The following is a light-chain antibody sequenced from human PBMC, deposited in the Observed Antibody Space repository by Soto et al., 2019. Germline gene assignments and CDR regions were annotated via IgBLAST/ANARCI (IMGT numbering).Light chain of an antibody. CDR1: QSVISSY. CDR3: QQYFEWPPMT. J-gene: IGKJ5*01. V-gene: IGKV3-20*01. Sequence: EIVLTQSPGTLSLSPGEIATLSFRASQSVISSYLAWYQQKPGQAPRLLIYGASSRATGIPDRFSGSGSGTEFTLTISSLRSEDSAIYYCQQYFEWPPMTFGQGTRLEI. CDR2: GAS.